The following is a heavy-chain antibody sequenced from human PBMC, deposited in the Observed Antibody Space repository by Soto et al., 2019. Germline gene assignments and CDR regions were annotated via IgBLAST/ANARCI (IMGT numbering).Heavy chain of an antibody. Sequence: GGSLRLSCAASGFTFSDYYMNWIRQAPGKGLEWVSYISRSGTVIYYADSVKGRFTISRDNAKNSLYLQMNSLRAEDTAVYYCARGLESGDYVDSFDPWRQGTLVTVSS. V-gene: IGHV3-11*01. J-gene: IGHJ5*02. CDR3: ARGLESGDYVDSFDP. CDR2: ISRSGTVI. D-gene: IGHD4-17*01. CDR1: GFTFSDYY.